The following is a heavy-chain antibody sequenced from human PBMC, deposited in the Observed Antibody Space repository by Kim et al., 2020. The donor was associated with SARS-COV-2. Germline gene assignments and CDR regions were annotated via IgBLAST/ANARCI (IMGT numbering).Heavy chain of an antibody. D-gene: IGHD1-26*01. CDR1: GFTFSSYA. V-gene: IGHV3-30-3*01. Sequence: GGSLRLSCAASGFTFSSYAMHWVRQAPGKGLEWVAVISYDGSNKYYADSVKGRFTISRDNSKNTLYLQMNSLRAEDTAVYYCARGRPGGELPGDYWGQGTLVTVSS. CDR2: ISYDGSNK. J-gene: IGHJ4*02. CDR3: ARGRPGGELPGDY.